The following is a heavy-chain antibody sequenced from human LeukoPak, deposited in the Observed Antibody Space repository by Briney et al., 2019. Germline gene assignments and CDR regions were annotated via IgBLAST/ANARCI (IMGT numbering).Heavy chain of an antibody. Sequence: GGSLRLSCAASGFTFSSYGMHWVRQAPGKGLEWVAVISYDGSNKYYADSVKGRFTISRDNSKNTLYLQMNSLRAEDTAVYYCAKDSPDGNFDYWGQGTLVTVSS. V-gene: IGHV3-30*18. CDR1: GFTFSSYG. CDR2: ISYDGSNK. J-gene: IGHJ4*02. CDR3: AKDSPDGNFDY. D-gene: IGHD5-24*01.